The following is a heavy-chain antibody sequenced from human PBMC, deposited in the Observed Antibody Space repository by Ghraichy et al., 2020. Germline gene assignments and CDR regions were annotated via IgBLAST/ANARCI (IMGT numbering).Heavy chain of an antibody. J-gene: IGHJ6*02. CDR3: ARDGSCSSTSCYTENYYYGMDV. CDR1: GFTFSSYG. CDR2: IWYDGSNK. V-gene: IGHV3-33*01. D-gene: IGHD2-2*02. Sequence: GGSLRLSCAASGFTFSSYGMHWVRQAPGKGLEWVAVIWYDGSNKYYADSVKGRFTISRDNSKNTLYLQMNSLRAEDTAVYYCARDGSCSSTSCYTENYYYGMDVWGQGTTVTVSS.